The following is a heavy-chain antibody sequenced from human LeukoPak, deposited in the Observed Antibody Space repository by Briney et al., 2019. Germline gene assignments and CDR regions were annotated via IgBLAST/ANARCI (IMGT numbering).Heavy chain of an antibody. CDR3: ARVGGDYFDY. CDR1: GFTLRSYS. V-gene: IGHV3-64*01. CDR2: ISSDGGNT. D-gene: IGHD3-10*01. J-gene: IGHJ4*02. Sequence: GGSLRLSCAASGFTLRSYSMHWIRKAPGKGLEFVSAISSDGGNTYYANSVKGRFTISRDNSKNTLYLQMGSLRAEDMAVYYCARVGGDYFDYWSKGTLVTVSS.